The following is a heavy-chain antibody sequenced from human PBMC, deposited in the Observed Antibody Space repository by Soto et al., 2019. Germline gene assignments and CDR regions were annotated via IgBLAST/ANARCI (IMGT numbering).Heavy chain of an antibody. CDR1: GGSISSGGYY. CDR3: ARGERARGWYYGMDV. Sequence: QVQLQESGPGLVKPSQTLSLTCTVSGGSISSGGYYWSWIRQHPGKGLEWIGYIYYGGSTYYNPSVKRRVTISVDTCKTQFSLKLSSVTAADTAVYYCARGERARGWYYGMDVWGQGTTVTVSS. V-gene: IGHV4-31*03. CDR2: IYYGGST. J-gene: IGHJ6*02. D-gene: IGHD1-26*01.